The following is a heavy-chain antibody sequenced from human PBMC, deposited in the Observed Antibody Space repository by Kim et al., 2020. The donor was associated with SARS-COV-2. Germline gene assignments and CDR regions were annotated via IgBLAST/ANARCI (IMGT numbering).Heavy chain of an antibody. D-gene: IGHD2-21*01. Sequence: GGSLRLSCAASGFTVSSFAMNWVRQSPGKGLEWVSAITDSNGNTYYADSVKGRFIISRDSSENTVYLQMNNLRVDDTARYYCAIGHARGDWRTHGSLGQG. CDR1: GFTVSSFA. J-gene: IGHJ5*02. CDR2: ITDSNGNT. CDR3: AIGHARGDWRTHGS. V-gene: IGHV3-23*01.